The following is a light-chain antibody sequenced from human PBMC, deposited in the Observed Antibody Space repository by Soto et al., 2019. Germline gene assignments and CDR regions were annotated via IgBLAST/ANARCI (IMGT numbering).Light chain of an antibody. J-gene: IGLJ2*01. CDR3: LLFISSATWA. V-gene: IGLV8-61*01. Sequence: QAVVTQEPSFSVSPGGTVTLTCGLTSGSVSSNYHPSWYQQTPGQPPRTLIYGTNIRSVGVPDRFSGSILGNKAALTITGAQADDEADYFCLLFISSATWAFGGGTQLTVL. CDR2: GTN. CDR1: SGSVSSNYH.